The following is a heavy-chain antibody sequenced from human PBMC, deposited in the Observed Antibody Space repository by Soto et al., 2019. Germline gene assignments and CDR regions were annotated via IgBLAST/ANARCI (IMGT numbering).Heavy chain of an antibody. D-gene: IGHD3-10*01. V-gene: IGHV4-31*02. CDR3: ARENGSGSEYYGMDV. CDR2: IYYSGST. CDR1: GGSISSGGYY. J-gene: IGHJ6*02. Sequence: SETLSLTWTVSGGSISSGGYYWSWIRQHPGKGLEWIGYIYYSGSTYYNPSLKSRVTISVDTSKNQFSLKLSSVTAADTAVYYCARENGSGSEYYGMDVWGQGTTVTVSS.